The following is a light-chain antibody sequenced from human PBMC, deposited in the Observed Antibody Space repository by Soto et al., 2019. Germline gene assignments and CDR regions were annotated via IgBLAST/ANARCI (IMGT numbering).Light chain of an antibody. J-gene: IGKJ5*01. CDR3: QHYGSAPST. Sequence: EIVLTQSPGTLSLSPGEGATLSCRASQSVSSNFLAWYQQKPGQAPRLLIYGASSRATGIPDRFSGSGSGTDFTVTISRLEPEDFAVYYCQHYGSAPSTFGQGTRLEIK. CDR2: GAS. CDR1: QSVSSNF. V-gene: IGKV3-20*01.